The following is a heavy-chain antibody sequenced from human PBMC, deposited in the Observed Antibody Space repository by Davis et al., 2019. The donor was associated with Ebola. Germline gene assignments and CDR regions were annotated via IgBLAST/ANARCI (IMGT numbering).Heavy chain of an antibody. Sequence: GGSLRLSCAASGFTFSSYSMNWVRQAPGKGLEWVGRIRSKANSYATAYAASVKGRFTISRDDSKNTAYLQMNSLKTEDTAVYYCTSETTVIDYWGQGTLVTVSS. CDR2: IRSKANSYAT. J-gene: IGHJ4*02. V-gene: IGHV3-73*01. CDR3: TSETTVIDY. CDR1: GFTFSSYS. D-gene: IGHD4-17*01.